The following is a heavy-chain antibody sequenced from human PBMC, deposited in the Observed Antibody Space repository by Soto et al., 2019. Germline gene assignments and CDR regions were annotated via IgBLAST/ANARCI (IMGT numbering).Heavy chain of an antibody. CDR1: GFTFSIYS. J-gene: IGHJ4*02. V-gene: IGHV3-48*02. D-gene: IGHD6-19*01. Sequence: EVQLVESGGGLVQPGGSLRLSCAASGFTFSIYSMNWVRQAPGKGLEWFSYITSDTLTIKYTDSVKGRFTISRDNAKNSLYLQMNSLRDEDTAVYFCARSVEGHFDYWDQGTVVTVSS. CDR3: ARSVEGHFDY. CDR2: ITSDTLTI.